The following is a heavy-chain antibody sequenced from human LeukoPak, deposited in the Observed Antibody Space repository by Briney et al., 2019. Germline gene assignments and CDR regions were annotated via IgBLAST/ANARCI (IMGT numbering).Heavy chain of an antibody. CDR3: ARVRGGGWYYFDY. J-gene: IGHJ4*02. Sequence: PSGTLSLTCAVSGGSISSSNWWCWVRQPPGKGLEWIGEIYHSGSTNYNPSLKSRVTISVDKSKNQFSLKLSSVTAADTAVYYCARVRGGGWYYFDYWGQGTLVTVSS. D-gene: IGHD6-19*01. V-gene: IGHV4-4*02. CDR2: IYHSGST. CDR1: GGSISSSNW.